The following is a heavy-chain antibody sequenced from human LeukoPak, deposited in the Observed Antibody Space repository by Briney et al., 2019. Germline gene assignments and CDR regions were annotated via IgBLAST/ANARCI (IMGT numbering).Heavy chain of an antibody. CDR1: GGSFSGYY. J-gene: IGHJ6*02. Sequence: SETPSLTCAVYGGSFSGYYWSWIRQPPGKGLEWLGEINHSGSTNYNPSLKSRVTISVDTSKNQFSLKLSSVTAADTAVYYCARDRYDFWSGYYTNYYYYGMDVWGQGTTVTVSS. V-gene: IGHV4-34*01. D-gene: IGHD3-3*01. CDR2: INHSGST. CDR3: ARDRYDFWSGYYTNYYYYGMDV.